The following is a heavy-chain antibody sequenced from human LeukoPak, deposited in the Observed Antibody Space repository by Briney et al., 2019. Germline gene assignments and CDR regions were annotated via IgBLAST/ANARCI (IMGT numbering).Heavy chain of an antibody. Sequence: PSETLSLTCIVSGVSIGSSSYYWGWIRQPPGKGLEWIGSISSSGSTYYNPSLKSRVTISVDTSKNHFSLKLSSVTAADTAVYYRARRDYLDHFYYIDVWDKGNTVTVSS. CDR2: ISSSGST. CDR1: GVSIGSSSYY. V-gene: IGHV4-39*02. CDR3: ARRDYLDHFYYIDV. J-gene: IGHJ6*03. D-gene: IGHD3-10*01.